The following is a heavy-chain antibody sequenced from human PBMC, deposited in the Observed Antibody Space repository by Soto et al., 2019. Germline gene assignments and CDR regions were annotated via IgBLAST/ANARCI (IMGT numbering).Heavy chain of an antibody. Sequence: QVQLVQSGAEVKKPGASIKVSCKASGYTFSAYYIHWVRQAPGQGLEWMGWINPKSGGTNNAQKFQGRVTMTSDTSISTASMELSRLTSDDTAVYYCARDDYGGQSDKFLESWGQGTMVTVSS. V-gene: IGHV1-2*02. J-gene: IGHJ4*02. CDR3: ARDDYGGQSDKFLES. D-gene: IGHD4-17*01. CDR2: INPKSGGT. CDR1: GYTFSAYY.